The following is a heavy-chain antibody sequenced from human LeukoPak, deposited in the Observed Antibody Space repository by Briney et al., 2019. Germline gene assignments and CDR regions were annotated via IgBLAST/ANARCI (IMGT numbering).Heavy chain of an antibody. D-gene: IGHD3-16*01. CDR3: AKLHGGGNWFDP. J-gene: IGHJ5*02. V-gene: IGHV3-23*01. Sequence: GGSLRLSCAASGFTFNNYAMTWVRQAPGKGLEWVSAISGGGSTYYADSVKGRFTISRDNSKNTLYLQMNSLRAEDTAVYYCAKLHGGGNWFDPWGQGTLVTVSS. CDR2: ISGGGST. CDR1: GFTFNNYA.